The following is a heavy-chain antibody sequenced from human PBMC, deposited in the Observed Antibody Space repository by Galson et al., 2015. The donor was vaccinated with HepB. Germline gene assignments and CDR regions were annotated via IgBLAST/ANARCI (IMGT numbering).Heavy chain of an antibody. D-gene: IGHD5/OR15-5a*01. CDR1: GFTFDDYA. V-gene: IGHV3-9*01. Sequence: SLRLSCAASGFTFDDYAMHWVRQAPGKGLEWVSGISWNSGNIAYADSVKGRFTISRDNAKNSLYLQMNSLGAEDTALYYCATAKSTHYFDYWGQGTLVTVSS. CDR3: ATAKSTHYFDY. J-gene: IGHJ4*02. CDR2: ISWNSGNI.